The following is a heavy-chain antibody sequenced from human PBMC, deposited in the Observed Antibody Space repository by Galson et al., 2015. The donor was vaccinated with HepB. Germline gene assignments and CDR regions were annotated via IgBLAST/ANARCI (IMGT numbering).Heavy chain of an antibody. CDR3: ARLVIAAAGPIGGYGMDV. CDR1: GYSFTSYW. D-gene: IGHD6-13*01. V-gene: IGHV5-51*01. J-gene: IGHJ6*02. CDR2: IYPGDSDT. Sequence: QSGAEVKKPGESLKISCKGSGYSFTSYWIGWVRQMPGKGLEWMWIIYPGDSDTRYSPSFQGQVTISADKSISTAYLQWSSLKASDTAMYYCARLVIAAAGPIGGYGMDVWGQGTTVTVSS.